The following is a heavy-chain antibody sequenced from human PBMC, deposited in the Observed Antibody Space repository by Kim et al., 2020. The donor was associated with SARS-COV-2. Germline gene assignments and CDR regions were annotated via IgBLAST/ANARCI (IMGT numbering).Heavy chain of an antibody. D-gene: IGHD6-13*01. CDR3: ARHLSSRSKSHDAFDI. J-gene: IGHJ3*02. V-gene: IGHV4-39*01. Sequence: SLKSRVTISVDTSKNQFSLKLSSVTAADTAVYYCARHLSSRSKSHDAFDIWGQGTMVTVSS.